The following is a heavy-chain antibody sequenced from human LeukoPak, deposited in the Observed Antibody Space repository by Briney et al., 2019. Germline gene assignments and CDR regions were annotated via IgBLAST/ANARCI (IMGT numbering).Heavy chain of an antibody. J-gene: IGHJ6*02. CDR1: VGSISSGNW. V-gene: IGHV4-4*02. D-gene: IGHD2-2*02. Sequence: SGTLSLTCGVSVGSISSGNWWSWVRQSPEKGLEWIGEIHHDGTRNYNPPLKSRVTLSADTFQNHFSLIVTSLTAADTAVYYCATAPILRGEGGEHYRCGMDVWGQGTTVIVS. CDR3: ATAPILRGEGGEHYRCGMDV. CDR2: IHHDGTR.